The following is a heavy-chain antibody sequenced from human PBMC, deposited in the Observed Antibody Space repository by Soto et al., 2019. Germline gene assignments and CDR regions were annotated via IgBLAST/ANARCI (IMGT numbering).Heavy chain of an antibody. Sequence: PEGTLRLSCAASGFTFSSYAMHWVRQSPGKGLEWVAVISYDGSNKYYADSVKGRFTISRDNSKNTLYLQMNSLRAEDTAVYYCARDLVRVVPAATAPLYYYGMDVWGQGTTVTVSS. CDR3: ARDLVRVVPAATAPLYYYGMDV. J-gene: IGHJ6*02. V-gene: IGHV3-30-3*01. CDR2: ISYDGSNK. D-gene: IGHD2-2*01. CDR1: GFTFSSYA.